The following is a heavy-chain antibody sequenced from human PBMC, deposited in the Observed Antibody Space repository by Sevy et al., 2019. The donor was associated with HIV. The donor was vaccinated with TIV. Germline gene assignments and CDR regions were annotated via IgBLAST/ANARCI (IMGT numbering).Heavy chain of an antibody. CDR2: ISGSGGST. Sequence: GGSLRLSCAASGFTFSSYAMSWVRQAPGKGLEWVSAISGSGGSTYYADSVKGRFTISGDNSKNTLYLQMNSLGAEDTAVYYCAKDTDDSSGYYYVEVYFDYWGQGTLVTVSS. V-gene: IGHV3-23*01. D-gene: IGHD3-22*01. CDR3: AKDTDDSSGYYYVEVYFDY. J-gene: IGHJ4*02. CDR1: GFTFSSYA.